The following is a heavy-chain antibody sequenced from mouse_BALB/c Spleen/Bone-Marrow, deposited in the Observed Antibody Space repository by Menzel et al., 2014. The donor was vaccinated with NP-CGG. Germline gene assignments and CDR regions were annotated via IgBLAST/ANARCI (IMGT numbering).Heavy chain of an antibody. CDR3: AKNGYDGGAWFAY. Sequence: QVQLKQSGPGLVQPSQRLSITCTVSGFSLTTYGVNWIRQSPGKGLEWLGVIWRGGNTDYNATFMSRLTITKDNSKSQVFFKMNSLQADDTAIYYCAKNGYDGGAWFAYWGQGTLVTVSA. CDR2: IWRGGNT. J-gene: IGHJ3*01. D-gene: IGHD2-2*01. CDR1: GFSLTTYG. V-gene: IGHV2-5*01.